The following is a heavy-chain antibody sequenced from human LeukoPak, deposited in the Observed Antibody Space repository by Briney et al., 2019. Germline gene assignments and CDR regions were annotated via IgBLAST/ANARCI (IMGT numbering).Heavy chain of an antibody. J-gene: IGHJ4*02. CDR2: FDPEDGET. CDR1: GYTLTELS. CDR3: ATIDGHYDTSGY. Sequence: ASVKVSCKVSGYTLTELSMHWVRQAPGKGLEWMGGFDPEDGETIYAQKFQGRVTMTEDTSTDTAYMELSSLRSEDTAVYYCATIDGHYDTSGYWGQGTLVIVSS. D-gene: IGHD3-22*01. V-gene: IGHV1-24*01.